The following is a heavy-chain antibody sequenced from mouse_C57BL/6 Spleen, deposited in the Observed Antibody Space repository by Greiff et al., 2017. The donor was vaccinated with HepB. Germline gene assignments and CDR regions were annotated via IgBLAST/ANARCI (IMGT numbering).Heavy chain of an antibody. Sequence: VQLQQSGPELVKPGASVKISCKASGYTFTDYYINWVKQRPGQGLEWIGWIFPGSGSTYYNEKFKGKATLTVDKSSSTAYMLLSSLTSEDSAVYFCARSLYYGSSPFAYWGQGTLVTVSA. J-gene: IGHJ3*01. CDR1: GYTFTDYY. CDR3: ARSLYYGSSPFAY. D-gene: IGHD1-1*01. CDR2: IFPGSGST. V-gene: IGHV1-75*01.